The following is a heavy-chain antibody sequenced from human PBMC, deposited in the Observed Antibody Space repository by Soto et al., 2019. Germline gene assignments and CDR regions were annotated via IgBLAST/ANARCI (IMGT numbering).Heavy chain of an antibody. CDR1: GFTFSSYG. J-gene: IGHJ6*02. CDR3: ATSGSSLVPNYYYYGMDV. D-gene: IGHD1-26*01. CDR2: ISYDGSNK. Sequence: GGSLRLSCAASGFTFSSYGMHWVRQSPGKGLEWVAVISYDGSNKYYADSVKGRFTISRDNSKNTLYLQMNSLRAEDTAVYYCATSGSSLVPNYYYYGMDVWAKGPRSPSP. V-gene: IGHV3-30*03.